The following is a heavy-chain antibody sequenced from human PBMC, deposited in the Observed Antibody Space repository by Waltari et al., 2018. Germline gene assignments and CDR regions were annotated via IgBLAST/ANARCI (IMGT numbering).Heavy chain of an antibody. CDR2: INPSGGST. Sequence: VQLVQSGAEVKKPGASVKVSCKASGYTFTSYYMHWVRQAPGQGLEWMGIINPSGGSTIYAQKFQGRVTMTEDTSTETAYMELSSLRSEDTAVYYCAITTLTGTRTGGMDVWGQGTTVTVSS. V-gene: IGHV1-46*01. CDR1: GYTFTSYY. CDR3: AITTLTGTRTGGMDV. J-gene: IGHJ6*02. D-gene: IGHD1-7*01.